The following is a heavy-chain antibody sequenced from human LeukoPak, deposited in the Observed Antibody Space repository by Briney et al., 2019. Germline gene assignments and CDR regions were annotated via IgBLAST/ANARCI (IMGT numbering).Heavy chain of an antibody. CDR2: ISGSGGST. D-gene: IGHD1-26*01. CDR3: AKGGKWDVTPFDY. Sequence: GGSLRLSCAASGLTFSSYGMSWVRQAPGRGLEWVSGISGSGGSTCHADSVKGRFTISRDNSKNTLYLQVNSLRAEDTAVYYCAKGGKWDVTPFDYWGQGTLVTVSS. V-gene: IGHV3-23*01. CDR1: GLTFSSYG. J-gene: IGHJ4*02.